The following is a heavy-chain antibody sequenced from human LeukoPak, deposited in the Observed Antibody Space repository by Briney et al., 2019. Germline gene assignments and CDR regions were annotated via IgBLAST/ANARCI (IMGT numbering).Heavy chain of an antibody. Sequence: GGSLRLSCAASGFTFSSYAMHWVRQAPGKGLEWVAVISYDGSNKYYADSVKGRFTISRDNSKNTLYLQMNSLRAEDTAVYYCARNSLTGDAFDIWGQGTMVTVSS. J-gene: IGHJ3*02. D-gene: IGHD1-7*01. CDR3: ARNSLTGDAFDI. CDR2: ISYDGSNK. V-gene: IGHV3-30-3*01. CDR1: GFTFSSYA.